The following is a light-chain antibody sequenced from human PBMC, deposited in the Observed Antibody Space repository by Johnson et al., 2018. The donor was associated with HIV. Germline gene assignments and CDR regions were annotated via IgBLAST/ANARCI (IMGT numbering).Light chain of an antibody. CDR1: SSNIGNNY. J-gene: IGLJ1*01. Sequence: QSVLTQPPSVSAAPGQKVTISCSGSSSNIGNNYVSWYQQLPGTAPKLLIYDNNKRPSGIPDRFSGSKSGTSATLGITGPQTGDAADYYCGTWDSSLSDYVFGTGTKVTVL. CDR2: DNN. CDR3: GTWDSSLSDYV. V-gene: IGLV1-51*01.